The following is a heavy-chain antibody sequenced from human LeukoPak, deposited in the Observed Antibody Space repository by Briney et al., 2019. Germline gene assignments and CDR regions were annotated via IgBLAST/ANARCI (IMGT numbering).Heavy chain of an antibody. J-gene: IGHJ4*02. CDR1: GFTFCSYC. Sequence: GGSLRLCCATSGFTFCSYCMNWVRQAPGKGLEWVSYISSSSSTIYYADSVKGRFTISRDNAKNSLYLQMNSLRAEDTAVYYCARGTLWSGAPEYFDYWGQGTLVTVSS. D-gene: IGHD3-3*01. CDR3: ARGTLWSGAPEYFDY. V-gene: IGHV3-48*01. CDR2: ISSSSSTI.